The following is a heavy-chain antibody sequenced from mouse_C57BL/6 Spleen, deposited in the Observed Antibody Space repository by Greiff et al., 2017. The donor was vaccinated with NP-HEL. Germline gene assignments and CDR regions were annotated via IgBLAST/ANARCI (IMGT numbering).Heavy chain of an antibody. CDR1: GYTFTSYW. CDR3: ARRQHRPLYAMDY. CDR2: IDPSDSDT. Sequence: QVQLQQPGAELVRPGSSVKLSCKASGYTFTSYWMHWVKQRPIQGLEWIGNIDPSDSDTHYNQKFKDKATLTVDKSSSTAYMQLSSLTSEDSAVYYCARRQHRPLYAMDYWGQGTSVTVSS. J-gene: IGHJ4*01. D-gene: IGHD3-2*02. V-gene: IGHV1-52*01.